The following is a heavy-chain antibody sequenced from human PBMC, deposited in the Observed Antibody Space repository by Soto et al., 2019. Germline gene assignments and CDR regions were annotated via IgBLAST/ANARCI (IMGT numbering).Heavy chain of an antibody. CDR1: GFTFSSYA. CDR3: AKAEDYDFWSGRMSPYYMDV. J-gene: IGHJ6*03. CDR2: ISGSGGST. V-gene: IGHV3-23*01. D-gene: IGHD3-3*01. Sequence: GGSLRLFCAASGFTFSSYAMSWVRQAPGKGLEWVSAISGSGGSTYYADSVKGRFTISRDNSKNTLYLQMNSLRAEDTAVYYCAKAEDYDFWSGRMSPYYMDVWGKGTTVTVSS.